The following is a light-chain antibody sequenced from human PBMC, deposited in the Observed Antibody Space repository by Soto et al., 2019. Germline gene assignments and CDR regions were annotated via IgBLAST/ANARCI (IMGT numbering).Light chain of an antibody. CDR2: EIN. Sequence: QSVLTQPPSASGSPGQSVTISFTGTISDVGAYDYVSWYQQHLGKAPKLMIYEINKRPSGVPDRFSGSKSGNTASLTVSGLQAEDEADYYCSSFAGSNNFPYVFGTGTKVTVL. CDR3: SSFAGSNNFPYV. V-gene: IGLV2-8*01. J-gene: IGLJ1*01. CDR1: ISDVGAYDY.